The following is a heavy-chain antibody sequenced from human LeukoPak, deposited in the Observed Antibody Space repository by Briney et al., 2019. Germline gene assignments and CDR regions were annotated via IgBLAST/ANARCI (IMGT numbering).Heavy chain of an antibody. Sequence: GGSLRLSCAASGFSFSSYWMSWVRQAPGKGLEWVANIKQDGSENYYVDSVKGRFTISRDNAKNSLYLQMNSLRAEDTAVYYCAKDNQQLASSPRAFDIWGQGTMVTVSS. D-gene: IGHD6-6*01. CDR1: GFSFSSYW. CDR2: IKQDGSEN. CDR3: AKDNQQLASSPRAFDI. J-gene: IGHJ3*02. V-gene: IGHV3-7*01.